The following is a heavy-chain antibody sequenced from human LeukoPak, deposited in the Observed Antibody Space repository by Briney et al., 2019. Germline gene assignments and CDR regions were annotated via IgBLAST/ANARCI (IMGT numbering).Heavy chain of an antibody. V-gene: IGHV4-61*02. CDR1: GDSISSGDYY. CDR3: ARGPYSYDSSGAFDI. J-gene: IGHJ3*02. Sequence: SETLSLTCTVSGDSISSGDYYWSWIRQPAGKGLEWIGRIASSGSTNYNPSLKSRVTISVDTSKNQFSLKLSSVTAADTAVYFCARGPYSYDSSGAFDIWGQGTMVTVSS. CDR2: IASSGST. D-gene: IGHD3-22*01.